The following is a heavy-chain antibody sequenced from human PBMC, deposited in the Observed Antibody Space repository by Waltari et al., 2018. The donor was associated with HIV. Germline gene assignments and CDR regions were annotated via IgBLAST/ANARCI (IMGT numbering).Heavy chain of an antibody. CDR3: TRRTTHYYGDC. CDR1: GFTFGDYA. V-gene: IGHV3-49*04. J-gene: IGHJ4*02. CDR2: IRSRAYGGTT. Sequence: EVQLVESGGGVVQPGRSLRLSCTASGFTFGDYAMSWVRQAPGKGVEWVGFIRSRAYGGTTEYAASVKGRFTISRDESKSIAYLQMNSLETEDTAVYYCTRRTTHYYGDCWGQGALVTVSS. D-gene: IGHD1-1*01.